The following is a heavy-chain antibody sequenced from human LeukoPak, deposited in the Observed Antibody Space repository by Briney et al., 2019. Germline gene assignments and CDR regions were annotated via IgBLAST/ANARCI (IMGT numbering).Heavy chain of an antibody. V-gene: IGHV4-34*01. CDR1: GGSFSGYY. J-gene: IGHJ5*02. CDR2: INHSGST. D-gene: IGHD3-3*01. Sequence: SETLSLTCAVYGGSFSGYYWSWIRQPPGKGLEWIGEINHSGSTNYNPSLKSRATISVDTSKNQFSLKLSSVTAADTAVYYCARANRYDFWSGYLYNWFDPWGQGTLVTVSS. CDR3: ARANRYDFWSGYLYNWFDP.